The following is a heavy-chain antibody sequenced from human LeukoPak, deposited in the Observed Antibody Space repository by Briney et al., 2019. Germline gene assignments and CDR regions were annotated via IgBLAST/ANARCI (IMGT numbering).Heavy chain of an antibody. D-gene: IGHD3-3*01. CDR2: IYYSGST. V-gene: IGHV4-59*12. J-gene: IGHJ6*02. CDR1: GGSISSYY. CDR3: ARESRTIFGVVTRYYGMDV. Sequence: SETLSLTCTVSGGSISSYYWSWIRQPPGKGLEWIGYIYYSGSTNYNPSLKSRVTISVDTSKNQFSLKLSSVTAADTAVYYCARESRTIFGVVTRYYGMDVWGQGTTVTVSS.